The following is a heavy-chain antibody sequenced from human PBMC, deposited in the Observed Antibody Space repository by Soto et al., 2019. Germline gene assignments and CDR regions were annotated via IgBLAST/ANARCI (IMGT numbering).Heavy chain of an antibody. CDR1: GYTFTGYY. V-gene: IGHV1-2*04. J-gene: IGHJ6*02. D-gene: IGHD1-1*01. CDR2: INPNSGGT. Sequence: ASVKVSCKASGYTFTGYYMHWVRQAPGQGLEWMGWINPNSGGTNYAQKFQGWVTMTRDTSISTAYMELSRLRSDDTAVYYCATGTAPPRHHYYYGMDVWGQGTKVTVSS. CDR3: ATGTAPPRHHYYYGMDV.